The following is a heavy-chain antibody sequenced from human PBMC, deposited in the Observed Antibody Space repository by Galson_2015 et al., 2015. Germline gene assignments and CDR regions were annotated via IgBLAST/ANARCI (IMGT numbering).Heavy chain of an antibody. J-gene: IGHJ3*02. D-gene: IGHD2-21*02. CDR2: TNSDGSST. CDR3: ARGSSGGDSAAFDI. CDR1: GFTFSRYW. Sequence: SLRLSCAASGFTFSRYWMHWVRQAPGKGLVWVSRTNSDGSSTSYVDSVKGRLTISRDNAKNTLYLQMNSLSAEDTAVYYCARGSSGGDSAAFDIWGQGTMVTVSS. V-gene: IGHV3-74*01.